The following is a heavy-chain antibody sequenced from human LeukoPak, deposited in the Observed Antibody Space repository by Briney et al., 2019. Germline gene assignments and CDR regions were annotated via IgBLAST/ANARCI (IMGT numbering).Heavy chain of an antibody. CDR1: GFTFSSYS. CDR2: ISSSSTI. CDR3: ARDRRSSWDLDY. J-gene: IGHJ4*02. Sequence: PGGSLRLSCAASGFTFSSYSMSWVRQAPGKGLEWVSYISSSSTIYYADSVKGRFTISRDNAKKSLYLQMNSLRDEDTAVYYCARDRRSSWDLDYWGQGTLVTVSS. D-gene: IGHD6-13*01. V-gene: IGHV3-48*02.